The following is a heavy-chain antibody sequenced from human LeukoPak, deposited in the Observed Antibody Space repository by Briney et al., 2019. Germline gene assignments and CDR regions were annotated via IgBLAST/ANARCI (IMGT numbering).Heavy chain of an antibody. D-gene: IGHD3-10*01. CDR2: IYHSGST. CDR1: GGSISSGGYS. CDR3: ARSDYSGSSYYFDY. Sequence: PSQTLSLTCAVSGGSISSGGYSWSWIRQPPGKGLEWIGYIYHSGSTYYNPSLKSRVTISVDRSKNQFSLKLSSVTAADTAVYYCARSDYSGSSYYFDYWGQGTLVTVSS. J-gene: IGHJ4*02. V-gene: IGHV4-30-2*02.